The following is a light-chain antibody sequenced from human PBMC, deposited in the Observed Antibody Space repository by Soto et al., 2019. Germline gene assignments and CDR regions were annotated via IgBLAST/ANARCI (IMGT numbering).Light chain of an antibody. J-gene: IGKJ1*01. CDR1: QSVNSN. CDR3: QQYTDWPRP. Sequence: EVGKKNTVTALCLKKVERATLSCMASQSVNSNLDWYQQKAAQAPKLLIYGTSSWATGIPARFSGSGSGTDFTLTISSLQSEDFAVYYCQQYTDWPRPFGQGTKVAIK. CDR2: GTS. V-gene: IGKV3-15*01.